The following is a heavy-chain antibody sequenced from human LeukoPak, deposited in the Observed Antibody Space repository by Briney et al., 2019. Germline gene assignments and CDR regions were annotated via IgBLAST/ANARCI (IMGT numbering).Heavy chain of an antibody. V-gene: IGHV4-39*07. Sequence: WVRQPPGKGLEWIGSIYYSGSTYYNPSLKSRVTISVDTSKNQFSLKLSSVTAADTAVYYCARVAYDFWSGALDYWGQGTLVTVSS. D-gene: IGHD3-3*01. J-gene: IGHJ4*02. CDR2: IYYSGST. CDR3: ARVAYDFWSGALDY.